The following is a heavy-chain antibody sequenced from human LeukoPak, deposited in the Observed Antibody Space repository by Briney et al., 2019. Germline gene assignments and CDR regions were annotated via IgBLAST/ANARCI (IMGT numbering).Heavy chain of an antibody. D-gene: IGHD6-6*01. V-gene: IGHV4-34*01. Sequence: SETLSLTCAVYGGSFSGYYWSWIRQPPGKGLEWIGEINHSGSTNYNPSLKSRVTISVDTSKNQFSLKLSSVTAADTAVYYCARGPPTLSNIAARMSAPFDYWGQGTLVTVSS. CDR2: INHSGST. CDR3: ARGPPTLSNIAARMSAPFDY. CDR1: GGSFSGYY. J-gene: IGHJ4*02.